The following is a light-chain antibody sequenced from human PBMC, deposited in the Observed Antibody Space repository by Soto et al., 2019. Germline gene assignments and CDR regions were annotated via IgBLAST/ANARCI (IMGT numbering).Light chain of an antibody. V-gene: IGKV1-39*01. J-gene: IGKJ5*01. Sequence: DIQMTQSPSSLSASTVDRGTITCRGSQSSYIYVNWYQQKPGKAPKLLIYAASSLQRGVPSTFSGGGSGTDFTLTISSLQREDFATYYCQQSYSSITFGQGTRMEI. CDR3: QQSYSSIT. CDR2: AAS. CDR1: QSSYIY.